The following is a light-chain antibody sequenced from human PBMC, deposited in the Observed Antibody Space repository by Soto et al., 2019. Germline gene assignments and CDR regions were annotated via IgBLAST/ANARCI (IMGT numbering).Light chain of an antibody. V-gene: IGKV3-15*01. J-gene: IGKJ5*01. CDR3: QQYNNWPIT. CDR1: QNIGYSY. Sequence: EMVLTQSAGIMSLSPGERATLSCRSSQNIGYSYLAWYQHKPGQAPRLLIYGASTRATGIPARFSGSGSGTEFTLTINSLQSEDFAVYYCQQYNNWPITFGQGTRLEIK. CDR2: GAS.